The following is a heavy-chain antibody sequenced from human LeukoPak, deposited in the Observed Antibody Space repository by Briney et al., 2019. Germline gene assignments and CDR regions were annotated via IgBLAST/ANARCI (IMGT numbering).Heavy chain of an antibody. CDR2: INPSGGST. Sequence: ASVKVSCKASGYTFTSYGISWVRQAPGQGLEWMGIINPSGGSTSYAQKFQGRVTMTRDMSTSTVYMELSSLRSEDTAVYYCARAGVVGATPPHRRPVLDYWGQGTLVTVSS. CDR1: GYTFTSYG. CDR3: ARAGVVGATPPHRRPVLDY. J-gene: IGHJ4*02. D-gene: IGHD1-26*01. V-gene: IGHV1-46*01.